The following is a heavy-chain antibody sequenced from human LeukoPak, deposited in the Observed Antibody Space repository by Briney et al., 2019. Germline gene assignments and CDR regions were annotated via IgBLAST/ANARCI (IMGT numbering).Heavy chain of an antibody. Sequence: GGSLRLSCAASGCTFSSYSMNWVRQAPGKGLEWVSSISSSSSYIYYADSVKGRFTISRDNAKNSLYLQMNSLRAEDTAVYYCARDDLAVAGMGLDWGQGTLVTVSS. CDR3: ARDDLAVAGMGLD. J-gene: IGHJ4*02. V-gene: IGHV3-21*01. CDR1: GCTFSSYS. CDR2: ISSSSSYI. D-gene: IGHD6-19*01.